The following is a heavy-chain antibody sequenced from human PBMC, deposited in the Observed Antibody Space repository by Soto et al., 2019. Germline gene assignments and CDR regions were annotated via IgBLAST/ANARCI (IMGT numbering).Heavy chain of an antibody. V-gene: IGHV3-23*01. CDR3: ARGSGTNNPFDE. J-gene: IGHJ4*02. Sequence: HPGGSLRLSCAASGFTFSSYAMSWVRQAPGKGLEWVSAISGSGGSTYYADSVKGRFTISRDNSKDTLYLQMNSLRAEDTAVYYCARGSGTNNPFDEWGQGSLVTVSS. CDR2: ISGSGGST. CDR1: GFTFSSYA. D-gene: IGHD3-10*01.